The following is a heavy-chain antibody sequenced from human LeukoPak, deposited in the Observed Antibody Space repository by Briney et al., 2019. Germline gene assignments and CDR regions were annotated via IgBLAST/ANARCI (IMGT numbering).Heavy chain of an antibody. CDR1: GFTFSSYS. D-gene: IGHD7-27*01. V-gene: IGHV3-21*04. CDR2: ISSSSSYI. CDR3: AREAGETHIALFDY. Sequence: PGGSLRLSCAASGFTFSSYSMNWVRQAPGKGLEWVSSISSSSSYIYYADSVKGRFTISRDNAKNSLYLQMNSLRAEDTAVYYCAREAGETHIALFDYWGQGTLVTVSS. J-gene: IGHJ4*02.